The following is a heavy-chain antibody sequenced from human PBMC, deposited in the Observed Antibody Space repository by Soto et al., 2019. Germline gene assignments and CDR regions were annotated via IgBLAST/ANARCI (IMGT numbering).Heavy chain of an antibody. CDR1: GFTFSSYW. CDR3: ARLSHCSGGSCYFFDY. D-gene: IGHD2-15*01. J-gene: IGHJ4*02. CDR2: IKQDGSEK. V-gene: IGHV3-7*01. Sequence: GGSLRLSCAASGFTFSSYWMSWVRQAPGKGLEWVANIKQDGSEKYYVDSVKGRFTISRDNAKNSLYLQMNSLRAEDTAVYYCARLSHCSGGSCYFFDYWGQGTLVTVSS.